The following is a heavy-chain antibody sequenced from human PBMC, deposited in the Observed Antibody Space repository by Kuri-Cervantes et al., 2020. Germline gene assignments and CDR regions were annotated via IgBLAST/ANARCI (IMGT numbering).Heavy chain of an antibody. Sequence: ASVKVSCKASGYTFTSYGISWVRQAPGQGLEWMGWISAYNGNTNYAQKLQGRVTMTTDTSTSTAYMELRSLRSDDTAVYYCARDRHSSGWYADIPFDYWGQGTLVTVSS. CDR3: ARDRHSSGWYADIPFDY. J-gene: IGHJ4*02. CDR1: GYTFTSYG. D-gene: IGHD6-13*01. V-gene: IGHV1-18*01. CDR2: ISAYNGNT.